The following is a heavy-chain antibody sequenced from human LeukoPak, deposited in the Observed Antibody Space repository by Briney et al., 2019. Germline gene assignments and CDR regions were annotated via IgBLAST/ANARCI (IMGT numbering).Heavy chain of an antibody. J-gene: IGHJ6*02. CDR1: GFTFSSYA. CDR2: IFDTGFGT. CDR3: AHMVWEYVGGLDV. D-gene: IGHD3-10*02. V-gene: IGHV3-23*01. Sequence: GGSLRLSCAASGFTFSSYAMSWVRQAPGKGLEWVSTIFDTGFGTFYADSVKGRFTISRDNSKNTLYLQMHSLRVEDTAVYYCAHMVWEYVGGLDVWGQGTTVTVSS.